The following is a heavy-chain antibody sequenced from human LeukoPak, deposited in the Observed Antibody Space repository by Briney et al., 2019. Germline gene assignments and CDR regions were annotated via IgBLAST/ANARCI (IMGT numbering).Heavy chain of an antibody. Sequence: GASVKVSCKASGYTFTSYGISWVRQAPGQGLEWMGWISAYSGNTNYAQKLQGRVTMTTDTSTSTAYMELRSLRSDDTAVYYCARDYYDSSGYLDCFDYWGQGTLVTVSS. D-gene: IGHD3-22*01. CDR2: ISAYSGNT. V-gene: IGHV1-18*01. J-gene: IGHJ4*02. CDR1: GYTFTSYG. CDR3: ARDYYDSSGYLDCFDY.